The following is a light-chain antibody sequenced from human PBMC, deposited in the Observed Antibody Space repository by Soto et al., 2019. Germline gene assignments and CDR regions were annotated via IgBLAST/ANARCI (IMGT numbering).Light chain of an antibody. Sequence: DIQMTQSPSTLSASVGDRVTITCRASQSISSWLAWYQQKPGKAPKVLIYKASSLESGVPSRFSGSGSGTEFTLTISSLQTDDFATYYCQQYNSYSPVWTFGQGTKVEIK. CDR2: KAS. V-gene: IGKV1-5*03. CDR1: QSISSW. J-gene: IGKJ1*01. CDR3: QQYNSYSPVWT.